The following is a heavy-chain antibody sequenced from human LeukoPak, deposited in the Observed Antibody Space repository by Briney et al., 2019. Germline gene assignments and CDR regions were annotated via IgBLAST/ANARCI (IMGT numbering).Heavy chain of an antibody. D-gene: IGHD3-10*01. CDR3: ARGGTESYRNYYYMDV. Sequence: SETLSLTCTVSGGSISSYYWSWIRQPPGKGLEWIGYIYYSGSTNYNPSLKSRVTISVDTSKNQFSLKLSSVTAADTAVYYCARGGTESYRNYYYMDVWGKGTTVTVSS. J-gene: IGHJ6*03. CDR1: GGSISSYY. V-gene: IGHV4-59*01. CDR2: IYYSGST.